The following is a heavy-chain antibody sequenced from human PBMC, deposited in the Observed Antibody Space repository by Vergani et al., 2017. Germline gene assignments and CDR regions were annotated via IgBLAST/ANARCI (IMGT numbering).Heavy chain of an antibody. Sequence: QLHLQESGPGLVQPSETLSLTCTVSGGSITSSGYYWGWIRQPPGKGLEWVGNIYHSGGAYYNPSLMGRVTISVDTSKNQFSLEVTSVTAAETAIYFCAPSESFDLRYVHWALWGQGTLVTVSS. J-gene: IGHJ1*01. D-gene: IGHD3-9*01. CDR3: APSESFDLRYVHWAL. V-gene: IGHV4-39*01. CDR1: GGSITSSGYY. CDR2: IYHSGGA.